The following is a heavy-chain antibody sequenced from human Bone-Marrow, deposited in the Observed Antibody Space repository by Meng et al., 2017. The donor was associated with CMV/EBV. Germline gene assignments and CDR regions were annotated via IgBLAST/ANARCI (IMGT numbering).Heavy chain of an antibody. Sequence: GGSLRLSCAASGFTFSSYAMSWVRQAPGKGLEWVSAISGSGGSTYYADSVKGRFTISRDNSKNTLYLQMNSLRAEDTAVYYWAKISGDIPRTGSRLGFDYWGQGTLVTVSS. V-gene: IGHV3-23*01. CDR2: ISGSGGST. J-gene: IGHJ4*02. CDR3: AKISGDIPRTGSRLGFDY. D-gene: IGHD2-2*02. CDR1: GFTFSSYA.